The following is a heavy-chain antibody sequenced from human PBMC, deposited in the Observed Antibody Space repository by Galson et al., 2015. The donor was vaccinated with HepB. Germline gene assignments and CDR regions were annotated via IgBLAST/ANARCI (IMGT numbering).Heavy chain of an antibody. Sequence: SLRLSCAASGFTFSSYAMSWVRQAPGKGLEWVSAISGSGGSTYYADSVKGRFTISRDNSKNTLYLQMNSLRAEDTAVYYCAKDQKPTSLYYYDSSGYTYYFDYWGQGTLVTVSS. J-gene: IGHJ4*02. D-gene: IGHD3-22*01. CDR3: AKDQKPTSLYYYDSSGYTYYFDY. CDR2: ISGSGGST. V-gene: IGHV3-23*01. CDR1: GFTFSSYA.